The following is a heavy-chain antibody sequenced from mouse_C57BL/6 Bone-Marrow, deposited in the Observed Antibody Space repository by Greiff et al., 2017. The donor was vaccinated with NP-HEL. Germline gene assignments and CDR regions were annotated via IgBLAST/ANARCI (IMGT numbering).Heavy chain of an antibody. J-gene: IGHJ3*01. V-gene: IGHV5-6*02. Sequence: DVKLVESGGDLVKPGGSLKLSCAASGFTFSSYGMSWVRQTPDKRLEWVATISSGGSYTYYPDSVKGRFTISRDNAKNTLYLQMSSLKSEDTAMYYCARQRDYYSNSWFAYWGQGTLVTVS. CDR3: ARQRDYYSNSWFAY. CDR1: GFTFSSYG. CDR2: ISSGGSYT. D-gene: IGHD2-5*01.